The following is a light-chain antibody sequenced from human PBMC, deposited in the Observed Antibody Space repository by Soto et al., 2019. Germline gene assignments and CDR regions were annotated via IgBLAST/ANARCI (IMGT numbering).Light chain of an antibody. J-gene: IGKJ3*01. CDR2: DAS. CDR3: QQYDNLPRAT. CDR1: QDISNY. Sequence: DIQMTQSPSSLSASVGDRVTITCQATQDISNYLIWYQQKPGKAPKLLIYDASNLETGVPSRFXASGSGTDFILTISNVQPEDTATYYCQQYDNLPRATFGPGTKVEIK. V-gene: IGKV1-33*01.